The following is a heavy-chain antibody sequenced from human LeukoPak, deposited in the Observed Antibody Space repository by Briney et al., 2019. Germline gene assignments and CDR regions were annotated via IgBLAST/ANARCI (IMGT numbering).Heavy chain of an antibody. J-gene: IGHJ6*03. V-gene: IGHV4-34*01. D-gene: IGHD6-13*01. Sequence: SETLSLTCAVYGGSFSGYYWSWIRQPPGKGLEWIGEINHSGSTNYNPSLKSRVTISVGTSKNQFSLKLSSVTAADTAVYYCARRDSSSRGYYYYMDVWGKGTTVTVSS. CDR2: INHSGST. CDR1: GGSFSGYY. CDR3: ARRDSSSRGYYYYMDV.